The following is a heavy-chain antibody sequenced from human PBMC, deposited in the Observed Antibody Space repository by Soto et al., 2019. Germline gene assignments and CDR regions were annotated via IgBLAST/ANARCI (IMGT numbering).Heavy chain of an antibody. CDR1: GFTFSSYA. D-gene: IGHD3-22*01. J-gene: IGHJ6*02. V-gene: IGHV3-23*01. CDR2: ISGSGGST. CDR3: AKAGGYYYESRAFQGYYSYGLDV. Sequence: PGGSLRLSCAASGFTFSSYAMSWVRQAPGKGLEWVSAISGSGGSTYYADSVKGRFTISRDNSKNTLYLQMNSLRAEDTAVYYCAKAGGYYYESRAFQGYYSYGLDVWGQGTKVTVSS.